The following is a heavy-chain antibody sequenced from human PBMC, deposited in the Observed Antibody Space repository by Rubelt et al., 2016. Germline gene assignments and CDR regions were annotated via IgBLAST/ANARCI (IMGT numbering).Heavy chain of an antibody. J-gene: IGHJ3*02. CDR2: ISYDGRNK. V-gene: IGHV3-33*05. Sequence: GFTFSSYGMHWVRQAPGKGLEWVAVISYDGRNKYYADSGKGRFTISRDNSKHTLYLQMNSLRGEDTAVYYCAREHRYCSGGSCVAFDIWGHGTGVTVSS. D-gene: IGHD2-15*01. CDR1: GFTFSSYG. CDR3: AREHRYCSGGSCVAFDI.